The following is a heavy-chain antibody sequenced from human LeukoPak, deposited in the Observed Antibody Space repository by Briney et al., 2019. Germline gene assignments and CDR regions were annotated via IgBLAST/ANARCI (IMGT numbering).Heavy chain of an antibody. V-gene: IGHV3-30*02. Sequence: GGSLRLSCAASGFAVSSNYMSWVRQAPGKGLEWVAFIRDDGSSKYYADSVKGRFTISRDNSKNTLYVQMNGLRAEDTAVYYCAKDSVYRQASAFDIWGQGTMVTVSS. CDR3: AKDSVYRQASAFDI. D-gene: IGHD1-14*01. CDR2: IRDDGSSK. J-gene: IGHJ3*02. CDR1: GFAVSSNY.